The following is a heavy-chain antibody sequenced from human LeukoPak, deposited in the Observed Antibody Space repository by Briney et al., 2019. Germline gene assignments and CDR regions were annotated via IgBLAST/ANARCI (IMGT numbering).Heavy chain of an antibody. CDR2: MTSSNTI. D-gene: IGHD3-3*01. Sequence: GGSLRLSCAASGFTFSSYSMNWVRQAPGKGLEWVATMTSSNTIYYADSVMGRFTISRDNAENSVYLQMNSLRDEDTAVYYCAREFGEWGADYWGQGTLVTVSS. V-gene: IGHV3-69-1*01. J-gene: IGHJ4*02. CDR1: GFTFSSYS. CDR3: AREFGEWGADY.